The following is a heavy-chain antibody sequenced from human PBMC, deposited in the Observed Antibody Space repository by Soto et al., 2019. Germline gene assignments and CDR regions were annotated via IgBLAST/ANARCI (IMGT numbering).Heavy chain of an antibody. Sequence: SETLSLTCTVSGDSISSSNSHWGWTRQPPGKGLEYIGSVYYGGAIFYSGNIYYNPSLKSRVTISVDTSKNQFSLRLSSVAAADTGVYYCVRYDRINMKPYSPEGFHIWGQGTMVTVS. CDR1: GDSISSSNSH. CDR3: VRYDRINMKPYSPEGFHI. V-gene: IGHV4-39*01. D-gene: IGHD3-3*02. CDR2: VYYGGAIFYSGNI. J-gene: IGHJ3*02.